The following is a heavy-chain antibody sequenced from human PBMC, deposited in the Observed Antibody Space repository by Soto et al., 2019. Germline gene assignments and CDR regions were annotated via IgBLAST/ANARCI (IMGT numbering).Heavy chain of an antibody. CDR3: ASHYDMWSGYLSPVDY. CDR1: GFTFDDYT. D-gene: IGHD3-3*01. CDR2: INWGGARI. J-gene: IGHJ4*02. V-gene: IGHV3-20*04. Sequence: PGGSLRLSCAASGFTFDDYTMHWVRQAPGKGLEWISHINWGGARIYYADSVKGRFTITRDNAKNSLYLEMNSLRDEDTAVYYCASHYDMWSGYLSPVDYWGQGTLVTVSS.